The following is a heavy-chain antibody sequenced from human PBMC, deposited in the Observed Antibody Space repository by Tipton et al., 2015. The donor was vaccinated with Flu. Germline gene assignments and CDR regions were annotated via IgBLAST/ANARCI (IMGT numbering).Heavy chain of an antibody. CDR1: RFTFSNAW. CDR2: IKSKTDGGTT. Sequence: SLRLSCAASRFTFSNAWMSWVRQAPGKGLEWIGRIKSKTDGGTTDYAEPVKGRFTISRDDSEYTLYLQMNSLRAEDTAVYYCARDHPPSITVLGEITDYFGMDVWGQGTTVTVSS. J-gene: IGHJ6*02. D-gene: IGHD3-3*01. V-gene: IGHV3-15*01. CDR3: ARDHPPSITVLGEITDYFGMDV.